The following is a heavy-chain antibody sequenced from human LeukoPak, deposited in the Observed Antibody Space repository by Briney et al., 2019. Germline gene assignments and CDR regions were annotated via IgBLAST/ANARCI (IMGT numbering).Heavy chain of an antibody. V-gene: IGHV3-7*04. J-gene: IGHJ4*02. D-gene: IGHD1-14*01. CDR2: IKEDGSEK. Sequence: GGSLRLSCAASGFTFSSHWMTWVRQAPGKGLEWVANIKEDGSEKYYVDSVKGRFTISRDNAKNSLLLQMSSLRAEDTAVYYCARARIDYWGQGTLVTDSS. CDR1: GFTFSSHW. CDR3: ARARIDY.